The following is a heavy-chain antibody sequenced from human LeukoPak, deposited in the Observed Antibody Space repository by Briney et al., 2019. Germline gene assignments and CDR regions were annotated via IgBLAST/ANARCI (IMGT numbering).Heavy chain of an antibody. D-gene: IGHD3-22*01. Sequence: GGSLRLSCAASGFTFSSYAMHWVRQAPGKGLEWVAVISYDGSNKYYADSVKGRFTISRDNSKNTLYLQMNSLRAEDTAVYYCARDLITMITPHRPGGYFDYWGQGTLVTVSS. CDR2: ISYDGSNK. CDR3: ARDLITMITPHRPGGYFDY. V-gene: IGHV3-30*01. CDR1: GFTFSSYA. J-gene: IGHJ4*02.